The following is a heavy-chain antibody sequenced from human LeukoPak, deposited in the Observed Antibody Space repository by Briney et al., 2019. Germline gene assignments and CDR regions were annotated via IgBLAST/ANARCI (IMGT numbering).Heavy chain of an antibody. CDR3: AMLGYCSGGSCYSWDAFDI. Sequence: SETLSLTCAVYGGSFSGYYWSWIRQPAGKGLEWIGRIYTSGSTNYNPSLKSRVTMSVDTSKNQFSLKLSSVTAADTAVYYCAMLGYCSGGSCYSWDAFDIWGQGTMVTVSS. CDR1: GGSFSGYY. D-gene: IGHD2-15*01. CDR2: IYTSGST. V-gene: IGHV4-59*10. J-gene: IGHJ3*02.